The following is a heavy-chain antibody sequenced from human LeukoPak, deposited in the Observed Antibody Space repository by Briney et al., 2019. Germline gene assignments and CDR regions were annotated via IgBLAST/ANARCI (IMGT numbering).Heavy chain of an antibody. CDR1: GGSISSYY. CDR3: ARVVRTFSSGWYHWFDP. Sequence: SETLSLTCTVSGGSISSYYWSWIRQPPRKGLEWIGYISYSGSTNYNPSLKSRVTISVDTSKNQFSLKLSSVTAADTAVYYCARVVRTFSSGWYHWFDPWGQGTLVTVSS. V-gene: IGHV4-59*01. CDR2: ISYSGST. J-gene: IGHJ5*02. D-gene: IGHD6-19*01.